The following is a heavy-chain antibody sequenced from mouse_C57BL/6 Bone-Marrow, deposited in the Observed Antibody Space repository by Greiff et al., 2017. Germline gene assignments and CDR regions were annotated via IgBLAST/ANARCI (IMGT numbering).Heavy chain of an antibody. V-gene: IGHV1-64*01. Sequence: QVQLQQSGAELVKPGASVKLSCKASGYTFTSYWMHWVKQRPGQGLEWIGMIHPNSGSTNYNEKFKSKATLTVGKSSSTAYMQLSSLTSEDSAVYDCARGDGYYYFDYWGQGTTLTVSS. D-gene: IGHD2-3*01. CDR1: GYTFTSYW. CDR3: ARGDGYYYFDY. CDR2: IHPNSGST. J-gene: IGHJ2*01.